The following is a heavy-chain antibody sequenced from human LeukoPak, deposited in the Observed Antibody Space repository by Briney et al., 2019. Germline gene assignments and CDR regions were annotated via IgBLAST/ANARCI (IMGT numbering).Heavy chain of an antibody. Sequence: GGSLRLSCAASGFTFSSYAMSWVRQAPGKGLEWVSAISGSGGSTYYADSVKGRFTISRDNSKNTLYLQMNSLSAEDTAIYYCAKWGDYDVLTGYYDSDYWGQGTLVTVSS. CDR3: AKWGDYDVLTGYYDSDY. V-gene: IGHV3-23*01. CDR1: GFTFSSYA. J-gene: IGHJ4*02. D-gene: IGHD3-9*01. CDR2: ISGSGGST.